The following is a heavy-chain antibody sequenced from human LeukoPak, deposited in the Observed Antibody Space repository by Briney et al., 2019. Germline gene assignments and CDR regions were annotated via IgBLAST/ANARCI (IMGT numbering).Heavy chain of an antibody. CDR1: GGTFSSYA. V-gene: IGHV1-69*13. CDR2: IIPIFGTA. Sequence: ASVKVSCKASGGTFSSYAISWVRQAPGQGLEWMGGIIPIFGTANYAQKFQGRVTITADESTSTAYMELSSLRSEDTAVYYCARVWAYCGGDCPFDYWGRGTLVTVSS. CDR3: ARVWAYCGGDCPFDY. J-gene: IGHJ4*02. D-gene: IGHD2-21*02.